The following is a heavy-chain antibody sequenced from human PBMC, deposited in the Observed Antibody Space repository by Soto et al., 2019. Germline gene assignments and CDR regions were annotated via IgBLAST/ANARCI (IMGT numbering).Heavy chain of an antibody. Sequence: GGSLRLSCAASGFTFSSYEMNWVRQAPGKGLEWVSYISSSGSTIYYADSVKGRFTISRDNAKNSLYLQMNSLRAEDTAVYYCAMSWYRGGFDYWGRGTLVTVSS. V-gene: IGHV3-48*03. J-gene: IGHJ4*02. CDR1: GFTFSSYE. CDR2: ISSSGSTI. CDR3: AMSWYRGGFDY. D-gene: IGHD6-13*01.